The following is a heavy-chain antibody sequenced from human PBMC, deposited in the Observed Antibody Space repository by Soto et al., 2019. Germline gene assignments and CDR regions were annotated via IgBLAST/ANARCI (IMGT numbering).Heavy chain of an antibody. J-gene: IGHJ5*02. CDR3: ARGRVAAAAGFDP. V-gene: IGHV4-34*01. CDR1: GGSFSGYY. D-gene: IGHD6-13*01. CDR2: INHSGST. Sequence: SETLSLTCAVYGGSFSGYYWSWIRQPPGKGLEWIGEINHSGSTNYNPSLKSRVTISVDTSKNQFSLKPSSVTAADTAVYYCARGRVAAAAGFDPWGQGTLVTVS.